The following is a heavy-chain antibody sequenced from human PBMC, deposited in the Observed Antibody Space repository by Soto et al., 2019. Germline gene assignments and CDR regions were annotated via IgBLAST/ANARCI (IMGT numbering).Heavy chain of an antibody. D-gene: IGHD2-15*01. CDR1: GYTFSSYG. Sequence: QVQLVQSGSEVKKPVASVKVSCKASGYTFSSYGINWMRQAPGQGLEWMGYISGYNGNTIYAQRLQGRVTMTTDTATSTAYMELRRLRSDETAVYYCAGDYPHSRDIVVEVTAREYDYWGQGTLVTVSS. J-gene: IGHJ4*02. CDR3: AGDYPHSRDIVVEVTAREYDY. CDR2: ISGYNGNT. V-gene: IGHV1-18*01.